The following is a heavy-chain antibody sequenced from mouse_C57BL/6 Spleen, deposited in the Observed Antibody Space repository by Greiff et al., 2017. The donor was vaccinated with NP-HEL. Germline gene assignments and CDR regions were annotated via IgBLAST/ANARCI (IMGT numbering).Heavy chain of an antibody. CDR1: GFTFSDYG. CDR3: ARGGYGGVYFDY. CDR2: ISSGSSTI. D-gene: IGHD2-2*01. Sequence: EVKLVESGGGLVKPGGSLKLSCAASGFTFSDYGMHWVRQAPEKGLEWVAYISSGSSTIYYADTVKGRFTISRDNAKNTLFLQMTSLRSEDTAMYYCARGGYGGVYFDYWGQGTTLTVSS. J-gene: IGHJ2*01. V-gene: IGHV5-17*01.